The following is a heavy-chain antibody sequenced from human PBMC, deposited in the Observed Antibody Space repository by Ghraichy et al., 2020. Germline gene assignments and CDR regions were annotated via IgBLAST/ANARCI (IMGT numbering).Heavy chain of an antibody. V-gene: IGHV4-59*08. Sequence: SETLSLTCTVSGGSISSYYWSWIRQPPGKGLEWIGYIYYSGSTNYNPSLKSRVTISVDTSKNQFSLKLSSVTAADTAVYYCARLPVVTRSLDYYYYGMDVWGQGTTVTVSS. CDR3: ARLPVVTRSLDYYYYGMDV. J-gene: IGHJ6*02. D-gene: IGHD4-23*01. CDR1: GGSISSYY. CDR2: IYYSGST.